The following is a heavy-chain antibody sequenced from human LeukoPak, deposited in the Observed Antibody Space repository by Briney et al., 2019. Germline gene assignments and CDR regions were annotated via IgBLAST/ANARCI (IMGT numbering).Heavy chain of an antibody. J-gene: IGHJ4*02. CDR3: ARRTWAGTNDY. CDR1: GFTVSSNY. CDR2: IYSGGST. Sequence: GGSLRLSCAASGFTVSSNYMSWVRQAPGKGLEWVSVIYSGGSTYYADSVKGRFTISRDNSKNTLYLQMNSLRAEDTAVYYCARRTWAGTNDYWGQGTLVTVSS. D-gene: IGHD6-19*01. V-gene: IGHV3-66*01.